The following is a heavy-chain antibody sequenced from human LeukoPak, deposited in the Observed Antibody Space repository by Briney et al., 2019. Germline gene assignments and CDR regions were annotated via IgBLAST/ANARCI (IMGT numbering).Heavy chain of an antibody. D-gene: IGHD6-13*01. Sequence: SVKVSGKASGFTFTSSAMQWVRQARGQRLEWIGWIVVGSGNTNYAQKFQERVTITRDMSTSTAYMELSSLRSEDTAVYYCAAGILYSSSWYYFDYWGQGTLVTVSS. CDR1: GFTFTSSA. J-gene: IGHJ4*02. V-gene: IGHV1-58*02. CDR3: AAGILYSSSWYYFDY. CDR2: IVVGSGNT.